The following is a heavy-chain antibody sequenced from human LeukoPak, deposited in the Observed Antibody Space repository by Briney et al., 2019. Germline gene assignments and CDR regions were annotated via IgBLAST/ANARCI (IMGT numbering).Heavy chain of an antibody. CDR2: INLNSGGT. CDR3: ARPSNYYYMDV. J-gene: IGHJ6*03. V-gene: IGHV1-2*06. CDR1: GYTFTGYY. Sequence: ASVRVSCKASGYTFTGYYIHWVRQAPGQGLEWMGRINLNSGGTNYAQKFQGRVTMTRDTSITTAYMELSRLRSDDTAVYYCARPSNYYYMDVWGKGTTVTVSS.